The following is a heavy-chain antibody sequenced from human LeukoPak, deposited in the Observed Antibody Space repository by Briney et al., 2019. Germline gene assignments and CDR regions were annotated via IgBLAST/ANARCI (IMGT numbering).Heavy chain of an antibody. V-gene: IGHV3-7*03. D-gene: IGHD5-18*01. J-gene: IGHJ4*02. Sequence: GGSLRLSCEASGFIFSSQWMSWVRQAPGKGLGWVANIKRDGSETYYVNSVKGRFTISRDNAKNSLFLQMNSLRVEDTAVYYCASLDTAMVTWRDNWGQGTLATVSS. CDR3: ASLDTAMVTWRDN. CDR2: IKRDGSET. CDR1: GFIFSSQW.